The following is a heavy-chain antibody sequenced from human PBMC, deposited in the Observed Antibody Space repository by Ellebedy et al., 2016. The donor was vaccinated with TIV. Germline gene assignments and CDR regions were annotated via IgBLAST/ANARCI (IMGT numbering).Heavy chain of an antibody. CDR3: TRTYYDILTGYYAEDAFDI. Sequence: GESLKISCAASGFTFSSYGMHWVRQAPGKGLEWVAVIWYDGSNKYYADSVKGRFTISRDNSKNTLYLQMNSLRAEDTAVYYCTRTYYDILTGYYAEDAFDIWGQGTMVTVSS. D-gene: IGHD3-9*01. CDR1: GFTFSSYG. CDR2: IWYDGSNK. V-gene: IGHV3-33*01. J-gene: IGHJ3*02.